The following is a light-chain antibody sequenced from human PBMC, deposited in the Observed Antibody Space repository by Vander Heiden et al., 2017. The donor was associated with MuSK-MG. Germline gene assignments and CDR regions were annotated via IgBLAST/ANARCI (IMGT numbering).Light chain of an antibody. Sequence: IRLTQSPSSLSASVGDRVTITCRASQSISSYLAWYQQKPGKAPKLLIYAASTLQSGVPSRFSGSGSGTEFTLTISSLQPEDFATYYCQQLYSYPRTFGQGTKVEIK. CDR3: QQLYSYPRT. J-gene: IGKJ1*01. CDR2: AAS. V-gene: IGKV1-9*01. CDR1: QSISSY.